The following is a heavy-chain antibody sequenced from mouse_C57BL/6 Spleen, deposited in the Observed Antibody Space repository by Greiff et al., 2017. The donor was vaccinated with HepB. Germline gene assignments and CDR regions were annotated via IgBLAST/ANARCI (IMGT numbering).Heavy chain of an antibody. J-gene: IGHJ2*01. V-gene: IGHV1-54*01. CDR1: GYAFTNYL. CDR2: INPGSGGT. CDR3: AREGLLWYRFDY. Sequence: QVQLQQSGAELVRPGTSVKVSCKASGYAFTNYLIEWVKQRPGQGLEWIGVINPGSGGTNYNEKFKGKATLTADKSSSTADMQRSSLTSEDSAVYCCAREGLLWYRFDYWGQGTTLTVSS. D-gene: IGHD2-1*01.